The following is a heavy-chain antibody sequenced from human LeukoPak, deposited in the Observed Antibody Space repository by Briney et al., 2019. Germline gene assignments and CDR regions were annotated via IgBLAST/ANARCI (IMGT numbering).Heavy chain of an antibody. D-gene: IGHD1-1*01. CDR1: GGSISSYF. CDR3: ARVATTGTPNFDY. J-gene: IGHJ4*02. Sequence: PSETLSLTCIVSGGSISSYFWSWIRQPPGKGLEWIGYIYYSGSTNYNPSLKSRVTISVDTSKNQFSLKVSSATAADTAVYYCARVATTGTPNFDYWGQGTLVTVSS. CDR2: IYYSGST. V-gene: IGHV4-59*01.